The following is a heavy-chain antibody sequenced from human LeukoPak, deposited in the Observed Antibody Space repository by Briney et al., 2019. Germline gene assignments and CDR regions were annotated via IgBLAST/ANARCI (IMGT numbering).Heavy chain of an antibody. CDR1: GYTFTSYG. CDR2: ISAYNGNT. Sequence: ASVTVSCKASGYTFTSYGISWVRQAPGQGLEWMGWISAYNGNTNYAQKLQGRVTMTTDTSTSTAYMELRSLRSDDTAVYYCARDLHSHKRPGRRPYNWFDPWGQGTLVTVSS. D-gene: IGHD6-25*01. V-gene: IGHV1-18*01. J-gene: IGHJ5*02. CDR3: ARDLHSHKRPGRRPYNWFDP.